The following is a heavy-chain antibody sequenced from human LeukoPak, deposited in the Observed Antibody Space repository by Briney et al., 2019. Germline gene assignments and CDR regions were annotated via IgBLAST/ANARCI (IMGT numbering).Heavy chain of an antibody. CDR3: AREGNGFWSGKGSFYMDV. D-gene: IGHD3-3*01. J-gene: IGHJ6*03. CDR1: GFTFSSYW. Sequence: GGSLRLSCAASGFTFSSYWMHWVRQAPGKGLVWVSRINTDGSSTRYADSVKGRFTISRDNAKNTLYLQMNSLRAEDTAVYYCAREGNGFWSGKGSFYMDVWGKGTTVTVSS. V-gene: IGHV3-74*01. CDR2: INTDGSST.